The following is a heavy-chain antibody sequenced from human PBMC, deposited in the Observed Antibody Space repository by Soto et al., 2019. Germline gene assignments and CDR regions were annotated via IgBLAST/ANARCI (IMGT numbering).Heavy chain of an antibody. CDR3: ARAGQTVRIFDY. Sequence: QVQLHESGPGLLKPSETLSPICTVSGDSMTSFYWTWIRQPPGKDLEWIGQIYYSGSTTYNPSLKSRVTISIDTSKNQFSLRLTSLTAADTAVYYCARAGQTVRIFDYWGQGALVAVSS. D-gene: IGHD3-9*01. V-gene: IGHV4-59*01. CDR2: IYYSGST. CDR1: GDSMTSFY. J-gene: IGHJ4*02.